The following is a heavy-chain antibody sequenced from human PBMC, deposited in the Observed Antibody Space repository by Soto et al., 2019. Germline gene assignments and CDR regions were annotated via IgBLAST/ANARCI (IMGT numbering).Heavy chain of an antibody. CDR2: IYHSGST. V-gene: IGHV4-4*02. CDR1: GGSISSSNW. J-gene: IGHJ5*02. CDR3: AKTQSGIRSGYNGFAP. D-gene: IGHD3-22*01. Sequence: SDTLSLTCAVSGGSISSSNWWSWVSQPPGKGLEWIGEIYHSGSTNYNPSLKSRVTISVDKSKNQFSLKLSSVTAADTAVYYFAKTQSGIRSGYNGFAPWGKGTLVTVSS.